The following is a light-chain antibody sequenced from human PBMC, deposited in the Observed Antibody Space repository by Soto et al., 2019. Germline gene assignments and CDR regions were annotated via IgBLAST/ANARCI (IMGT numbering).Light chain of an antibody. V-gene: IGKV2-28*01. CDR2: LGS. Sequence: DILMTQSPLSLPVTPGEPASISCRSSQSLLHSNGYNYLDWYLQKPGQSPQLLIYLGSNRASGVPDRFSGSGSGTDFTLEISRVEAEDVGVYYCMQTLQSWTFGQGTKV. J-gene: IGKJ1*01. CDR1: QSLLHSNGYNY. CDR3: MQTLQSWT.